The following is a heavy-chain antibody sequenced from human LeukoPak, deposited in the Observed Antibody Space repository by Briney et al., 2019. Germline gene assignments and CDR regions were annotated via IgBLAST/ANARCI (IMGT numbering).Heavy chain of an antibody. D-gene: IGHD1-7*01. CDR1: GFTFTSSA. J-gene: IGHJ3*02. Sequence: GTSVKASCKASGFTFTSSAVQWVRQARGQRLEWIGWIVVGSGNTNYAQKFQERVTITRDMSTSTAYMELSSLRSEDTAVYYCAAEELPHAFDIWGQGTMVTVSS. CDR3: AAEELPHAFDI. V-gene: IGHV1-58*01. CDR2: IVVGSGNT.